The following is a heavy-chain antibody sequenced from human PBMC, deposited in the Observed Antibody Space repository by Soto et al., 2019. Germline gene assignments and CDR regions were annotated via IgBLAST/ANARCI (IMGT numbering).Heavy chain of an antibody. CDR1: GFTFSSDW. V-gene: IGHV3-7*03. J-gene: IGHJ4*02. Sequence: PVGSLRLSCAASGFTFSSDWMSWVRQAPGKGLEWVANIKQDGSEKYYVDSVKGRFTISRDNAKNSLYLQMNSLRAEDTAVYYCARDRDIAALDYWGQGTLVTVSS. CDR3: ARDRDIAALDY. D-gene: IGHD6-6*01. CDR2: IKQDGSEK.